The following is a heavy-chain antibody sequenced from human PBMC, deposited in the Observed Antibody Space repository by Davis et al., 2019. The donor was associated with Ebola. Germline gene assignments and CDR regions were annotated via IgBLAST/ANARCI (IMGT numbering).Heavy chain of an antibody. J-gene: IGHJ4*02. CDR1: GFTFSSYT. Sequence: GESLKISCAASGFTFSSYTMNWVRQAPGKGLEWVSYISISSVTIYYADSVKGRFTISRDNAKNSLYLQMNSLRDEDTAVYYCARLFCTNGVCYMDYWGQGTLVTVSS. CDR3: ARLFCTNGVCYMDY. V-gene: IGHV3-48*02. CDR2: ISISSVTI. D-gene: IGHD2-8*01.